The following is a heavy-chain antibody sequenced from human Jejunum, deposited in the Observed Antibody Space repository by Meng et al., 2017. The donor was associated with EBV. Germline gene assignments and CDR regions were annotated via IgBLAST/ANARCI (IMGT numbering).Heavy chain of an antibody. Sequence: EVQLVKSGTEVKKPGATVKISCKVSGYTFTDYYMHWVQQAPGKGLEWMGLVDPEDDETMYSEKFQGRLTITADTSTDTTYMELSSLGSEDTAVYYCATGHYNWKYPDYWSQGTLVTVSS. CDR3: ATGHYNWKYPDY. CDR2: VDPEDDET. J-gene: IGHJ4*02. CDR1: GYTFTDYY. V-gene: IGHV1-69-2*01. D-gene: IGHD1-7*01.